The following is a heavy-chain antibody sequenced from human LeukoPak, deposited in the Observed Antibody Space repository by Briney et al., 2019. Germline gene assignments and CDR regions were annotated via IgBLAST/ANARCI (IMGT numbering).Heavy chain of an antibody. CDR1: GGSISSGDYY. CDR3: ARVEYYGSGSPLFDY. V-gene: IGHV4-30-4*01. D-gene: IGHD3-10*01. J-gene: IGHJ4*02. Sequence: SETLSLTCTVSGGSISSGDYYWSWIRQPPGKGLEWIGYIYYSGSTYYNPSLKSRVTISVDTSKNQFSLKLSSVTAADTAVYYCARVEYYGSGSPLFDYWGQGTLVAVSS. CDR2: IYYSGST.